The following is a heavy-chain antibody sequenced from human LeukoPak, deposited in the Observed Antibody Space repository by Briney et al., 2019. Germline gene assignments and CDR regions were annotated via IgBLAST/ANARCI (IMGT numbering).Heavy chain of an antibody. Sequence: PGRSLRLSCAASGFTFSSYGMHWVRQAPGKGLEWVAVIWYDGSNKYYADSVKGRFTISRDNSKNTLYLQMNSLRAEDTAVYYCASAVAGKFDYWGQGTLVTVSS. J-gene: IGHJ4*02. CDR1: GFTFSSYG. CDR2: IWYDGSNK. D-gene: IGHD6-19*01. CDR3: ASAVAGKFDY. V-gene: IGHV3-33*01.